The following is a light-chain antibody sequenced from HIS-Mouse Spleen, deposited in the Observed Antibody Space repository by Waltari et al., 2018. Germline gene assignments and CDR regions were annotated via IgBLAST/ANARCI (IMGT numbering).Light chain of an antibody. CDR3: AAWDDSLSGRV. CDR2: RNN. CDR1: SSNIGSNS. Sequence: QSVLTQPPSASGTPGQRVPIPCSGSSSNIGSNSVYWYQQLPGTAPKLLIYRNNQRPSGVPDRFSGSKSGTSASLAISGLRSEDEADYYCAAWDDSLSGRVFGGGAKLTVL. V-gene: IGLV1-47*01. J-gene: IGLJ3*02.